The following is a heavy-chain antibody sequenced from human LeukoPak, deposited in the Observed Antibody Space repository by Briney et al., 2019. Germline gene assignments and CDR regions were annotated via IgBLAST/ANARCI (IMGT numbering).Heavy chain of an antibody. V-gene: IGHV3-21*01. CDR1: GFTFSSYS. CDR2: ISSSSSYI. D-gene: IGHD2-2*01. Sequence: GGSLRLSCAASGFTFSSYSMNWVRQAPGKGLEWVSSISSSSSYIYYADSVKGRFTISRDNAKNSLYLQMNSLRAEDTAVYYCARALGRYCSSTSCPIDYWGQETLVTVSS. J-gene: IGHJ4*02. CDR3: ARALGRYCSSTSCPIDY.